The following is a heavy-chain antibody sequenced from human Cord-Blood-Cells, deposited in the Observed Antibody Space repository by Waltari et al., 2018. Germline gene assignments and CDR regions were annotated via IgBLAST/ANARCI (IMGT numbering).Heavy chain of an antibody. CDR3: ARHGSPMVRGVPNWFDP. D-gene: IGHD3-10*01. V-gene: IGHV4-39*07. CDR1: GGSISSSSDY. Sequence: QLQLQESGPGLVTPSETLSLTCTVSGGSISSSSDYCGCIRPPPGKGLEWIGSIYYSGSTYYNPSLKSRVTISVDTSKNQFSLKLSSVTAADTAVYYCARHGSPMVRGVPNWFDPWGQGTLVTVSS. J-gene: IGHJ5*02. CDR2: IYYSGST.